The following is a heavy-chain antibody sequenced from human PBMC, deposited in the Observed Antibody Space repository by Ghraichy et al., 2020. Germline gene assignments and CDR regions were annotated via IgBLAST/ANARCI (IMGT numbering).Heavy chain of an antibody. CDR2: IIPILGIA. J-gene: IGHJ5*02. V-gene: IGHV1-69*10. Sequence: SVKVSCKASGGTFSSYAISWVRQAPGQGLEWMGGIIPILGIANYAQKFQGRVTITADKSTSTAYMELSSLRSEDTAVYYCARDPLMYSSGWVGWFDPWGQGTLVTVSS. D-gene: IGHD6-19*01. CDR1: GGTFSSYA. CDR3: ARDPLMYSSGWVGWFDP.